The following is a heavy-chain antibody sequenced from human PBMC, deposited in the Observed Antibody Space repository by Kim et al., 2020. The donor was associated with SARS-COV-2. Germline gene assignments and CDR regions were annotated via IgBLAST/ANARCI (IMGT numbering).Heavy chain of an antibody. CDR3: ATDLGTRTLGYCSGGSCRH. CDR2: FDPEDGET. J-gene: IGHJ4*02. CDR1: GYTLTELS. D-gene: IGHD2-15*01. V-gene: IGHV1-24*01. Sequence: ASVKVSCKVSGYTLTELSMHWVRQAPGKGLEWMGGFDPEDGETIYAQKFQGRVTMTEDTSTDTAYMELSSLRSEDTAVYYCATDLGTRTLGYCSGGSCRHWGQGTLVTVSS.